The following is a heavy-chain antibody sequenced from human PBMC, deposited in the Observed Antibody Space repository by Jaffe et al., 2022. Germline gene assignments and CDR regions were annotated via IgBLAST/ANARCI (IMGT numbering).Heavy chain of an antibody. CDR1: GGSISSYY. J-gene: IGHJ4*02. CDR3: ARSPPPAGWQQLPFDC. Sequence: QVQLQESGPGLVKPSETLSLTCTVSGGSISSYYWSWIRQPPGKGLEWIGYIYYSGSTNYNPSLKSRVTISVDTSKNQFSLKLSSVTAADTAVYYCARSPPPAGWQQLPFDCWGQGTLVTVSS. D-gene: IGHD6-13*01. CDR2: IYYSGST. V-gene: IGHV4-59*01.